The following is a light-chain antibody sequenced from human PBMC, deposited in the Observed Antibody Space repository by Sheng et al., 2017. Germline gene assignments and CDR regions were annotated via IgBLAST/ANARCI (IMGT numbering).Light chain of an antibody. CDR2: GAS. V-gene: IGKV3-20*01. CDR3: QQYGTSIGFT. Sequence: EIVLTQSPGTLSLSPGDRATLSCRASQSLSSNSLAWSQQKPGQAPRLLIYGASSRATGIPDRFSGSGSGTDFTLTISRLEPXDFCSLLCQQYGTSIGFTFGPGTKVDLK. CDR1: QSLSSNS. J-gene: IGKJ3*01.